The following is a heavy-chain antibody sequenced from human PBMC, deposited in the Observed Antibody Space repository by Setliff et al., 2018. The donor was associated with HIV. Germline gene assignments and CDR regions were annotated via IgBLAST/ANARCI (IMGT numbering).Heavy chain of an antibody. CDR1: GFTFSSYA. CDR2: ISSRGPTT. D-gene: IGHD3-3*01. CDR3: ARGGLQFLEWLHYFDY. Sequence: GGSLRLSCAASGFTFSSYAISWVRQAPGKGLEWVSYISSRGPTTYYADSVKGRFTISRDNAKNSLYLQMNSLRAEDTAVYYCARGGLQFLEWLHYFDYWGQGTRVTVSS. J-gene: IGHJ4*02. V-gene: IGHV3-48*03.